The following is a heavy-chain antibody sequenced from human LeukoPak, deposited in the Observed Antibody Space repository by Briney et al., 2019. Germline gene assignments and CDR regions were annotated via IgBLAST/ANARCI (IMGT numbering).Heavy chain of an antibody. CDR2: ISNDGSET. CDR1: GVTFTIYW. V-gene: IGHV3-74*01. CDR3: VGYFYGSGSYDY. Sequence: GGSLRLSCAAPGVTFTIYWMNWIRHIPGKGLEWVSHISNDGSETDYADSVKGRFTISRDNAKNTLYLQMSSLRAEDTAVYYCVGYFYGSGSYDYWGQGTLLTVSS. J-gene: IGHJ4*02. D-gene: IGHD3-10*01.